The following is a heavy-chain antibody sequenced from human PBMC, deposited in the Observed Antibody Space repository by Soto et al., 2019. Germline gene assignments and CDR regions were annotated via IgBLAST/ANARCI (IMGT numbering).Heavy chain of an antibody. J-gene: IGHJ6*02. CDR1: GGSISSSSYY. Sequence: NPSETLSLTCTVSGGSISSSSYYWGWIRQPPGKGLEWIGSIYYSGSTYYNPSLKSRVTISVDTSKNQFSLKLSSVTAADTAVYYCALRYSYYYYYGMDVWGQGTTVTVSS. CDR3: ALRYSYYYYYGMDV. D-gene: IGHD2-21*01. V-gene: IGHV4-39*01. CDR2: IYYSGST.